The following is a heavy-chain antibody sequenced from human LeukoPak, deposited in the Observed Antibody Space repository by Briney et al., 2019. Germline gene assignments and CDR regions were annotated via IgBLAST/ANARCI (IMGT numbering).Heavy chain of an antibody. CDR3: ARDPSCSGGSCSTDY. CDR2: ISAYNGNT. Sequence: ASVKDSCKASGYTFTSYGISWVRQAPGQGLEWMGWISAYNGNTNYAQKLQGRVTMTTDTSTSTAYMELRSLRSGDTAVYYCARDPSCSGGSCSTDYWGQGTLVTVSS. D-gene: IGHD2-15*01. CDR1: GYTFTSYG. V-gene: IGHV1-18*01. J-gene: IGHJ4*02.